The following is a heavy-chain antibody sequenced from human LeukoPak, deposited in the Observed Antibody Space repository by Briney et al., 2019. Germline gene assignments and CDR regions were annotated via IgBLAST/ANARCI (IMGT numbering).Heavy chain of an antibody. D-gene: IGHD3-10*01. CDR2: ISSSGGST. Sequence: RTGGSLRLSCAASGFTFSSYAMSWVRQAPGKGLEWVSAISSSGGSTYYADSVKGRFTISRDNSENTLYLQMNSLRAEDTAVYYCAKDREGDYYGSGTYNYWGQGTLVTVSS. V-gene: IGHV3-23*01. J-gene: IGHJ4*02. CDR3: AKDREGDYYGSGTYNY. CDR1: GFTFSSYA.